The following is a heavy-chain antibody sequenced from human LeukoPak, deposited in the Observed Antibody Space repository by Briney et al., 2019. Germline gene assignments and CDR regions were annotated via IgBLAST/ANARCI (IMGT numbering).Heavy chain of an antibody. Sequence: ASVKVSCKASGYTFTGYYMHWVRQAPGQGLEWMGRINPNSGGTNYAQKFQGRVTMTRDTSISTAYMELSRLRSDDTAVYYCARDVDNGDYFYYFDYWGQGTLVTVSS. V-gene: IGHV1-2*06. CDR3: ARDVDNGDYFYYFDY. CDR1: GYTFTGYY. J-gene: IGHJ4*02. D-gene: IGHD4-17*01. CDR2: INPNSGGT.